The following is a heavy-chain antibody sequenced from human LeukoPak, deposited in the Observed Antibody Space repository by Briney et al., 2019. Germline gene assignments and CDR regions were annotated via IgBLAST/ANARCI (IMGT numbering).Heavy chain of an antibody. J-gene: IGHJ4*02. CDR3: ARGNWGFFDY. Sequence: SQTLSLTCTVSGGSISSGDYYWSWIRQPPGKGLEWIGEINHSGSTNYNPSLKSRVTISVDTSKNQFSLKLSSVTAADTAVYYCARGNWGFFDYWGQGTLVTVSS. CDR2: INHSGST. D-gene: IGHD7-27*01. V-gene: IGHV4-30-4*08. CDR1: GGSISSGDYY.